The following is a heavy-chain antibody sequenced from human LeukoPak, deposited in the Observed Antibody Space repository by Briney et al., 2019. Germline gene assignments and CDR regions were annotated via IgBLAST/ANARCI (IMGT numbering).Heavy chain of an antibody. V-gene: IGHV4-4*07. J-gene: IGHJ4*02. Sequence: PSETLSLTCTVSGGSISSYYWSWIRQPAEKGLEWIGRIYSTGSTNYNPSLKSRVTMSVDTSKNQFSLRLRSVTAADTAVYYCARQIASAGTAGFDFWGQGALVTVSS. D-gene: IGHD6-13*01. CDR2: IYSTGST. CDR1: GGSISSYY. CDR3: ARQIASAGTAGFDF.